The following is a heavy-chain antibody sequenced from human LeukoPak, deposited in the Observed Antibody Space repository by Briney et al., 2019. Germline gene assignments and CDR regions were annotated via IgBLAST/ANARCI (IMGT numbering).Heavy chain of an antibody. D-gene: IGHD4/OR15-4a*01. CDR1: GFTFSSYA. CDR3: ARVGAHDAFHI. V-gene: IGHV3-64*01. CDR2: ISSNGGST. J-gene: IGHJ3*02. Sequence: PGGSLRLSCAASGFTFSSYAMHWVRQAPGKGLEYVSAISSNGGSTYYANSVKGRFSISRDNSKNTLYLQMGSLRAEDMAVYYCARVGAHDAFHIWAKGQWSPSLQ.